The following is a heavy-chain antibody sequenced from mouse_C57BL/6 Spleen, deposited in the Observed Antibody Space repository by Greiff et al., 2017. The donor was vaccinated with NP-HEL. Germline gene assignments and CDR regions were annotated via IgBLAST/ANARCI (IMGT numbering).Heavy chain of an antibody. CDR2: IDPETGGT. CDR3: TSYYYGSSYGYYFDY. V-gene: IGHV1-15*01. J-gene: IGHJ2*01. D-gene: IGHD1-1*01. Sequence: VQLQQSGAELVRPGASVTLSCKASGYTFTDYEMHWVKQTPVHGLEWIGAIDPETGGTAYNQKFKGKAILTADKSSSTAYMELRSLTTEDSAVYYCTSYYYGSSYGYYFDYWGQGTTLTVSS. CDR1: GYTFTDYE.